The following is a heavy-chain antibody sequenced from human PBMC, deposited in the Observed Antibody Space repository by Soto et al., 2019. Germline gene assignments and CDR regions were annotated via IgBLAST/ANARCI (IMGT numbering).Heavy chain of an antibody. V-gene: IGHV3-30*18. CDR1: GFSFRSYV. J-gene: IGHJ4*02. Sequence: QVQLVESGGGVVQPGRSLRLSCTASGFSFRSYVMHWVRQAPGKGLEWVSLISNDGSYKYYADSVNGRFTISRDNSKNTLHLQMNRLRSDYTGVYHCAKLALERRYIAYEEVAYWGQGTLATVPS. CDR3: AKLALERRYIAYEEVAY. D-gene: IGHD5-12*01. CDR2: ISNDGSYK.